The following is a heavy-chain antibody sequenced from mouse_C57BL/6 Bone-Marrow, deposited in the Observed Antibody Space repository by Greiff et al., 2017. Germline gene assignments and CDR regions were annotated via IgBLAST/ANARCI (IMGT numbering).Heavy chain of an antibody. CDR3: TRNGRSTMITTRWYFDV. CDR2: IDRETGGT. J-gene: IGHJ1*03. V-gene: IGHV1-15*01. CDR1: GYTFTDYE. D-gene: IGHD2-4*01. Sequence: QVQLQQSGAELVRPGASVTLSCKASGYTFTDYEMHWVKQTPVHGLEWIGAIDRETGGTAYNQKFKGKAILTADKSSSTAYMELRSLTSEDSAVYYCTRNGRSTMITTRWYFDVWGTGTTVTVSS.